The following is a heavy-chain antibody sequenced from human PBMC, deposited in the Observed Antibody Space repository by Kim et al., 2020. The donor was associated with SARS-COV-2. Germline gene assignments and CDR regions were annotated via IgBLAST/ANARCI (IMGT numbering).Heavy chain of an antibody. V-gene: IGHV1-69*01. D-gene: IGHD2-2*01. J-gene: IGHJ6*02. Sequence: FQGRVTITADESTSTAYMELSSLRSEDTAVYYCARADIVVVPAARYGMDVWGQGTTVTVSS. CDR3: ARADIVVVPAARYGMDV.